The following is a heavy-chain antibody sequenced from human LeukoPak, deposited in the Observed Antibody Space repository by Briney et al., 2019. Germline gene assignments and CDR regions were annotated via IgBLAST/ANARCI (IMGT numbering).Heavy chain of an antibody. V-gene: IGHV1-8*01. J-gene: IGHJ5*02. CDR2: MNPNSGNT. Sequence: ASVKVSCKASGXXXTSYDINWVRQATGXXXXXMXWMNPNSGNTGYAQKFQGRVTMTRNTSISTAYMELSSLRSEDTAVYYCAGGTYYDILTGWNWFDPWGQGTLVTVSS. CDR1: GXXXTSYD. CDR3: AGGTYYDILTGWNWFDP. D-gene: IGHD3-9*01.